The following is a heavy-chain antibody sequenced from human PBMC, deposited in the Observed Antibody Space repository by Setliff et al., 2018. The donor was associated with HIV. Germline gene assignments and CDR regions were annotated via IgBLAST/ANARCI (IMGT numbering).Heavy chain of an antibody. D-gene: IGHD3-9*01. Sequence: ASVKVSCKASGYKFTGHHIQWMRQAPGQGLEWMGRINPNMGDTQYAQKFQGRIIMTRDTSIKTVYMELSSLTSDDTALYYCARQDIPTGYYLFDYWGQGTQVTVSS. V-gene: IGHV1-2*06. CDR1: GYKFTGHH. CDR3: ARQDIPTGYYLFDY. J-gene: IGHJ4*02. CDR2: INPNMGDT.